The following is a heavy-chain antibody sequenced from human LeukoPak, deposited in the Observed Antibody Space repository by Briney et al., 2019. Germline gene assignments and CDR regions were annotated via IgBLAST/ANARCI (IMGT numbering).Heavy chain of an antibody. CDR1: GFTFSSCS. CDR2: ITGSSSYI. J-gene: IGHJ4*02. V-gene: IGHV3-21*01. Sequence: GGSLRLSCAASGFTFSSCSMNWVRQAPGKGLEWVSSITGSSSYISYADSVKGRFTISRDNAKNSLYLQMNSLRAEDTAVYYCARDFYRIVVVPHYFDYWGQGTLVTVSS. D-gene: IGHD3-22*01. CDR3: ARDFYRIVVVPHYFDY.